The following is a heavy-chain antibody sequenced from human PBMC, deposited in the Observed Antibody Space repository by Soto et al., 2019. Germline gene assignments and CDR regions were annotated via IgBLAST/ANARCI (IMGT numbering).Heavy chain of an antibody. V-gene: IGHV3-23*01. J-gene: IGHJ4*02. D-gene: IGHD3-16*01. CDR3: AKDRREGGNSAFYLDF. CDR2: ISATGGGT. CDR1: GFKFSNYA. Sequence: GGSLRLSCAASGFKFSNYAMSWVRQAPGKGLEWVSLISATGGGTYYADSVKGRFTIPRGNSHNTLYLQVHSLTAEDTAVYYCAKDRREGGNSAFYLDFWGQGAQVTVYS.